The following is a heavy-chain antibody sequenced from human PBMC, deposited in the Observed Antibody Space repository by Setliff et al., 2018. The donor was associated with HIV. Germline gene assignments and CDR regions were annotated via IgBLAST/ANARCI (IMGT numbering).Heavy chain of an antibody. V-gene: IGHV4-4*09. CDR1: GGSISSYY. J-gene: IGHJ4*02. Sequence: PSETLSLTCTVSGGSISSYYWSWIRQPPGKGLEWIGYIYTSGSINYNPSLKSRVTISVDTSKNQFSLKLTSVTAADTAVYYCATADYMYGRNIFDYWDQGTLVTVSS. D-gene: IGHD5-12*01. CDR3: ATADYMYGRNIFDY. CDR2: IYTSGSI.